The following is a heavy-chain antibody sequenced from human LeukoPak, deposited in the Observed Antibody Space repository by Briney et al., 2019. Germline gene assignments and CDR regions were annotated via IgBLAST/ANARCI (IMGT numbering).Heavy chain of an antibody. CDR3: ARDKGGSLIY. V-gene: IGHV3-30*04. J-gene: IGHJ4*02. Sequence: PGGSLRLSCAASDLPLGSYAMPGSGRAPGKGLDGVAVISYDGSNKYYADSVKGRFTISRDNSKNTLYLQMNSLRAEGTAVYYCARDKGGSLIYWGQGTLVTVSS. D-gene: IGHD1-26*01. CDR2: ISYDGSNK. CDR1: DLPLGSYA.